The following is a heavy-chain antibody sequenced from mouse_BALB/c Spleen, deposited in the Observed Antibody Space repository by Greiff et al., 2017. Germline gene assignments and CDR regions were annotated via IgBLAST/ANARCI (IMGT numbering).Heavy chain of an antibody. CDR2: IDPANGNT. Sequence: EVQLVESGAELVKPGASVKLSCTASGFNIKDTYMHWVKQRPEQGLEWIGRIDPANGNTKYDPKFQGKATITADTSSNTAYLQLSSLTSEDTAVYYCARTGKRAMDYWGQGTSVTVSS. CDR1: GFNIKDTY. CDR3: ARTGKRAMDY. D-gene: IGHD2-1*01. V-gene: IGHV14-3*02. J-gene: IGHJ4*01.